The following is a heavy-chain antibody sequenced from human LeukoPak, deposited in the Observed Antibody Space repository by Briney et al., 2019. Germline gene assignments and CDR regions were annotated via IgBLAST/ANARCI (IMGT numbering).Heavy chain of an antibody. Sequence: PGGSLRLSCAASGFTFSSYAMSWVRQAPGKGLEWVSAISGSGGSTYYADSVKGRFTISRDNSKNTLYLQMNSLRAEDTAVYYCAKYFHVDTAMVYRPPPDYWGQGTLVTVSS. V-gene: IGHV3-23*01. CDR2: ISGSGGST. CDR3: AKYFHVDTAMVYRPPPDY. J-gene: IGHJ4*02. CDR1: GFTFSSYA. D-gene: IGHD5-18*01.